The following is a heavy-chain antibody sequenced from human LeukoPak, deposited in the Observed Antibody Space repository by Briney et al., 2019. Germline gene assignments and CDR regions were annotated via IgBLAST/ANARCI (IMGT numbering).Heavy chain of an antibody. Sequence: GGSLRLSCAASGFTVSSNYMTWVRRAPGKGLEWLSVLYSDGSTYYADSVKGRFTISRDNSKNTLYLQMNSLRAEDTAVYYCARIPIVLITSGGYWGQGTLVTVSS. CDR3: ARIPIVLITSGGY. D-gene: IGHD3-22*01. CDR2: LYSDGST. V-gene: IGHV3-53*01. J-gene: IGHJ4*02. CDR1: GFTVSSNY.